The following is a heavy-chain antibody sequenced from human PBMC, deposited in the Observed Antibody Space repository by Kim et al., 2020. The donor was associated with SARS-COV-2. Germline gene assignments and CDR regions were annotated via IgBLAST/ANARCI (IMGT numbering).Heavy chain of an antibody. CDR1: GGSISSYY. CDR3: AREGRALVDDAFDI. CDR2: IYYSGST. J-gene: IGHJ3*02. D-gene: IGHD2-15*01. Sequence: SETLSLTCTVSGGSISSYYWSWIRQPPGKGLEWIGYIYYSGSTNYNPSLKSRVTISVDTSKNQFSLKLSSVTAADTAVYYCAREGRALVDDAFDIWGQGTMVTVSS. V-gene: IGHV4-59*01.